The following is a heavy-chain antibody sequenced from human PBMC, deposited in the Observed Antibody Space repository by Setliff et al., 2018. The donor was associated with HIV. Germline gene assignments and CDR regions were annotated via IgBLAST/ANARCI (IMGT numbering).Heavy chain of an antibody. D-gene: IGHD6-6*01. CDR2: INHSGTT. CDR1: GGSLSGYY. V-gene: IGHV4-34*01. CDR3: ARVRRGSSARAPFDS. J-gene: IGHJ4*02. Sequence: SETLSLTCAVYGGSLSGYYWTWIRQPPGKGLEWIGEINHSGTTDYNPSLKSRVTISLDTSKNHLSLKLTSVTDADTAVCYCARVRRGSSARAPFDSWGQGALVTVSS.